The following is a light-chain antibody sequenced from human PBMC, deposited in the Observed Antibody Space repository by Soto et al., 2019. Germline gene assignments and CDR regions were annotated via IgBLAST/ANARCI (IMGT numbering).Light chain of an antibody. Sequence: QSALTQPSSVSGSPGQSVTISCTGTSSDVGGYNYVSWYQQHPGKPPKLMIYDVSKRPSGVPDRFSGSKSGNTASLTISGLQAEDEADYYCCSYAGSYTWVFGGGTKVTVL. V-gene: IGLV2-11*01. J-gene: IGLJ2*01. CDR1: SSDVGGYNY. CDR3: CSYAGSYTWV. CDR2: DVS.